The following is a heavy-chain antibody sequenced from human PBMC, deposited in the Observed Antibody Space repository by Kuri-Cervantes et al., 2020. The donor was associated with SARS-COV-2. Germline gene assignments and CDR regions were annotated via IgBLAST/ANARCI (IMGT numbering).Heavy chain of an antibody. J-gene: IGHJ4*02. CDR1: GYTFTSYY. CDR3: ARDVFPAYYYDSSGPTPGMW. V-gene: IGHV1-46*01. D-gene: IGHD3-22*01. Sequence: ASVKVSCEASGYTFTSYYMHWVRQAPGQGLGWMGIINPSGGSTSYAQKFQGRVTMTRDTSTSTVYMELSSLRSEDTAVYYCARDVFPAYYYDSSGPTPGMWWGQGTLVTVSS. CDR2: INPSGGST.